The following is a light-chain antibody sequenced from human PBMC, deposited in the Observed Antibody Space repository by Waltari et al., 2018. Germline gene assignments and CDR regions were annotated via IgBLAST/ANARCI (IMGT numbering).Light chain of an antibody. Sequence: DIQMTQYPSSLSASIVNTFTISCRASQDINSYLVWYQQKPGKAPKPLIYFTSNLETGVPSRFSGGGSGADFTLTISSLQPEDFATYYCQQHYIYPLTFGGGTQVEI. J-gene: IGKJ4*01. V-gene: IGKV1-16*01. CDR3: QQHYIYPLT. CDR1: QDINSY. CDR2: FTS.